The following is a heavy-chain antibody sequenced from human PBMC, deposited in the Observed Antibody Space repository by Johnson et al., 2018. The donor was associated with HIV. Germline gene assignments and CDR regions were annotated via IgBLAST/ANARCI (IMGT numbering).Heavy chain of an antibody. CDR1: GFSFIDGW. Sequence: VQLVESGGGLVKPGGSLRLSCAASGFSFIDGWMIWVRQAPGKGLEWVSAIGTAGDTYYPGSVKGRFTISRENAKNSLYLQMNSLRAGDTAVYYCARGGIAARIDAFDIWGQGTMVTVSS. CDR2: IGTAGDT. CDR3: ARGGIAARIDAFDI. J-gene: IGHJ3*02. D-gene: IGHD6-6*01. V-gene: IGHV3-13*01.